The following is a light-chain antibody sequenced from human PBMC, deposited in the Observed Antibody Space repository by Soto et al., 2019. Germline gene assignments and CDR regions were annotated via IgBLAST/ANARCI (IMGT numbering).Light chain of an antibody. CDR2: AAS. J-gene: IGKJ4*01. CDR1: QGISRW. V-gene: IGKV1-12*01. Sequence: DIQMTQSQSSVSASVGDRVTITCRASQGISRWLAWYQQKPGKAPKLLIHAASSLQSGVPSRFSGSGSGTDFTLTISSLQPEDFATYYCQQANSFPFTFGGGTKVEIK. CDR3: QQANSFPFT.